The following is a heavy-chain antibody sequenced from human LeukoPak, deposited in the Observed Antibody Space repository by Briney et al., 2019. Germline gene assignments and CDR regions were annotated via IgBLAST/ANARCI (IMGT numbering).Heavy chain of an antibody. CDR3: ARGDIVVVTAIRGWFDP. CDR2: INTNTGNP. D-gene: IGHD2-21*02. Sequence: ASVKVSCKASGYTFTSYAMNWVRQAPGQGLEWMGWINTNTGNPTYAQGFTGRFVFSLDTSVSTAYLQISSLKAEDTAVYYCARGDIVVVTAIRGWFDPWGQGTLVTVSS. V-gene: IGHV7-4-1*02. CDR1: GYTFTSYA. J-gene: IGHJ5*02.